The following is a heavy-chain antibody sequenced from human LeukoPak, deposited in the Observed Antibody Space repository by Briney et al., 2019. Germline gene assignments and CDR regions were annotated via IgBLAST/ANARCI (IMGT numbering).Heavy chain of an antibody. CDR3: TRIPHCSSTSCPTN. J-gene: IGHJ4*02. CDR1: GFTFSGSA. CDR2: IRSKANSYAT. Sequence: GGSLRLSCAASGFTFSGSAMHWVRQAPGKGLEWVGRIRSKANSYATAYAASVKGRFTISRDDSKNTAYLQMNSLKTEDTAVYYCTRIPHCSSTSCPTNWGQGTLVTVSS. V-gene: IGHV3-73*01. D-gene: IGHD2-2*01.